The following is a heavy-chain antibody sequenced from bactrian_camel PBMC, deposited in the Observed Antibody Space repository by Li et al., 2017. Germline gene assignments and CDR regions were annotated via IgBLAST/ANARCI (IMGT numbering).Heavy chain of an antibody. D-gene: IGHD6*01. CDR1: GFIHARY. J-gene: IGHJ4*01. CDR3: AADWRTDGFYGPPLTPARYQY. Sequence: VQLVESGGGLVQPGESLRLSCVASGFIHARYMGWFRQAPGKEREGVAAVDTTHYLPSVAGRFTISQDGAKKTAFLEMDNLKPEDTAMYYCAADWRTDGFYGPPLTPARYQYWGQGTQVTVS. CDR2: VDTT. V-gene: IGHV3S53*01.